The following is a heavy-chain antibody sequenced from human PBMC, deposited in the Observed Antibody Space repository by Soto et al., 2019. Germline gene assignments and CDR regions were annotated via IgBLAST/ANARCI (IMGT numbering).Heavy chain of an antibody. CDR1: GGSISSYY. CDR3: ARIEGTSGWVGGSDY. J-gene: IGHJ4*02. V-gene: IGHV4-59*01. Sequence: KTSETLSLTCTVSGGSISSYYWSWIRQPPGKGLEWIGYISYSGSTNYNPSLKSRVTISVDTSKNQFSLKLTSVTAADTAVYYCARIEGTSGWVGGSDYWGQGTLVTVSS. D-gene: IGHD6-19*01. CDR2: ISYSGST.